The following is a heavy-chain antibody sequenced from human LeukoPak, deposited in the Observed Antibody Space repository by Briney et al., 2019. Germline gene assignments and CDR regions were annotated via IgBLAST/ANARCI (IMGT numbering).Heavy chain of an antibody. Sequence: PSETLSLTCTVSDGSISSYYWSWIRQPAGKGLEWIGRIYTSGSTNYNPSLKSRVTMSVDTSKSQFSLKLTSVTSADTAVYSCARLLDNDISGDPDTFDVWGQGTTVIVSS. V-gene: IGHV4-4*07. CDR2: IYTSGST. D-gene: IGHD3-22*01. CDR1: DGSISSYY. CDR3: ARLLDNDISGDPDTFDV. J-gene: IGHJ3*01.